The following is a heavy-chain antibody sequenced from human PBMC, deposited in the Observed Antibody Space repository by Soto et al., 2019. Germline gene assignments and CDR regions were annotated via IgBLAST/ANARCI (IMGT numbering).Heavy chain of an antibody. CDR1: GFSLSNARMG. D-gene: IGHD3-3*01. CDR2: IFSNVEK. Sequence: QVTLKESGPVLVKPTETLTLTCSVSGFSLSNARMGVSWIRQPTGKALEWLAHIFSNVEKLYTPSLRTRLNITKDSSKSQVVLSMTNINPVDTATYYYARMQDFGSSYLTVPLDVWGQGTMVTVSS. CDR3: ARMQDFGSSYLTVPLDV. V-gene: IGHV2-26*01. J-gene: IGHJ3*01.